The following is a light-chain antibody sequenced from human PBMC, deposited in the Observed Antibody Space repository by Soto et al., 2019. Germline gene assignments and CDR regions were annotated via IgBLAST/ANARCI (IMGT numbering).Light chain of an antibody. CDR2: DVS. CDR3: SSCTTSSTLV. CDR1: SSDVGGYNY. Sequence: QSVLTQPASVSGSPGQSIAISCTGSSSDVGGYNYVSWYQQHPGKAPKLIIYDVSNRPSGVSDRFSGSKSGNTASLTISGLQAEDEADYYCSSCTTSSTLVFGGGTKVTVL. V-gene: IGLV2-14*01. J-gene: IGLJ2*01.